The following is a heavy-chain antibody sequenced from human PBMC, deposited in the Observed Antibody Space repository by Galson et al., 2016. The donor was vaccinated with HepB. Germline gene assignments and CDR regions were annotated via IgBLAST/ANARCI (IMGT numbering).Heavy chain of an antibody. D-gene: IGHD1-20*01. J-gene: IGHJ5*01. V-gene: IGHV3-23*01. CDR1: GFTFTSYA. CDR3: AKAGYNSHERNNWFDS. CDR2: VSGSGGST. Sequence: SLRLSCAASGFTFTSYAMSWVRQAPGKGLEWLSPVSGSGGSTCYADSVRGRFILSRDSSENTLYLQLNTLRGDDTALYFCAKAGYNSHERNNWFDSWGQGTLVTVSS.